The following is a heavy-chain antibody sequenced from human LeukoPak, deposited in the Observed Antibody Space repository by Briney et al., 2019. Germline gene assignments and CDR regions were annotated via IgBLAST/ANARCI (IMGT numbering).Heavy chain of an antibody. CDR3: ARGWELRRGGSDY. CDR2: INPNSGGT. V-gene: IGHV1-2*02. Sequence: ASVKVSCKASGYTFTGYYMHWVRQAPGQGLEWMGWINPNSGGTNYAQKFQGRVTMTRDTSISTAYMELSRLRPDDTAVYYCARGWELRRGGSDYWGQGTLVTVSS. J-gene: IGHJ4*02. CDR1: GYTFTGYY. D-gene: IGHD1-26*01.